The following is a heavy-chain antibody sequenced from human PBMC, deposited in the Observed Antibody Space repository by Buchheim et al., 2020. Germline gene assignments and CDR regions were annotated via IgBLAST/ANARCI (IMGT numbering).Heavy chain of an antibody. Sequence: QVQLQESGPGLVKPSETLSLTCTVSGGSISSYYWRWIRQPPGKGLEWIAFIYYTGSANYKPSLKSRVTISVVMSKNQFSLKLTSVTAADTAVYYCARDNVATYDYWGQGTL. J-gene: IGHJ4*02. CDR1: GGSISSYY. CDR3: ARDNVATYDY. CDR2: IYYTGSA. V-gene: IGHV4-59*01. D-gene: IGHD5-12*01.